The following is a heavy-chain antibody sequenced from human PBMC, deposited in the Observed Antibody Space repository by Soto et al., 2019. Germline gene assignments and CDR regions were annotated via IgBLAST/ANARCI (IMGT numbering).Heavy chain of an antibody. Sequence: GGSLRLSCAASGFTFSSYAMSWFRQAPGKGLEWVGFIRSKAYGGTTEYAASVKGRFTISRDDSKSIAYLQMNSLKTEDTAVYYCTRDLTITGTTDWGQGTLVTVSS. D-gene: IGHD1-7*01. CDR1: GFTFSSYA. CDR3: TRDLTITGTTD. J-gene: IGHJ4*02. V-gene: IGHV3-49*03. CDR2: IRSKAYGGTT.